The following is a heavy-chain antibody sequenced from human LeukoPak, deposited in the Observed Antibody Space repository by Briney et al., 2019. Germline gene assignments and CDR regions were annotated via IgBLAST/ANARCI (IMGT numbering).Heavy chain of an antibody. D-gene: IGHD5-24*01. CDR1: GFTFSTYW. CDR2: INTDGSST. J-gene: IGHJ4*02. Sequence: GESLRLSRAASGFTFSTYWMHWVRQAPGKGLLWVARINTDGSSTLYADSVKGRFTISRDNAKSTLYLQMDSLRPEDTAVYYCARVDPTGDGYNCFDYWGQGTLVTVSS. V-gene: IGHV3-74*01. CDR3: ARVDPTGDGYNCFDY.